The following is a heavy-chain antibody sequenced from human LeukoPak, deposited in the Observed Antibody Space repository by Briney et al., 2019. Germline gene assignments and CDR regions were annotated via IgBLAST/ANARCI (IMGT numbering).Heavy chain of an antibody. J-gene: IGHJ6*03. V-gene: IGHV3-9*01. D-gene: IGHD6-19*01. CDR3: AKDGQRRAVSVVTYMDV. CDR1: GFTFDDYA. CDR2: INWNSGRM. Sequence: GGSLRLSCAAAGFTFDDYAMHWVRQAPGKGLEWVSTINWNSGRMEYADSVKGRFTISRDNAKSSLYLQMNSLRDGDTALYYCAKDGQRRAVSVVTYMDVWGKGTTVTVSS.